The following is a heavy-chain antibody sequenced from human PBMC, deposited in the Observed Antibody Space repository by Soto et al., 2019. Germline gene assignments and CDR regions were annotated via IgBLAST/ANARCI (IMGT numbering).Heavy chain of an antibody. CDR2: ISPSTSHI. Sequence: EVHLVESGGGLVKPGGSLRLSCAVSGFTFSSCTMNWVRQAPGKGLEWVSSISPSTSHIYYTDSVKDRFTISRDNAKNSLFLQMNSLRAEDTAVYYCSGCSGGACHRNYGMDVWGQGTTVTVSS. CDR3: SGCSGGACHRNYGMDV. D-gene: IGHD2-15*01. V-gene: IGHV3-21*01. J-gene: IGHJ6*02. CDR1: GFTFSSCT.